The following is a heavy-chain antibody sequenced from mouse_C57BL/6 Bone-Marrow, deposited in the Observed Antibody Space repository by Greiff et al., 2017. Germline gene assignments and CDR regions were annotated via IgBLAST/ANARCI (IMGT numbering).Heavy chain of an antibody. Sequence: VQLQQSGAELVRPGASVTLSCKASGYTFTDYEMHWVKQTPVHGLEWIGDIDPETGGTAYNQKFKGKAILTADKSSSTAYMELRSLTSEDSAVXDCTRGDGYDDPDWYFDVWGTGTTVTVSS. CDR2: IDPETGGT. J-gene: IGHJ1*03. CDR1: GYTFTDYE. CDR3: TRGDGYDDPDWYFDV. V-gene: IGHV1-15*01. D-gene: IGHD2-2*01.